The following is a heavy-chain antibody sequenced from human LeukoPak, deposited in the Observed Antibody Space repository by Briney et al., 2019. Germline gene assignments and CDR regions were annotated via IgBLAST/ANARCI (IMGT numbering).Heavy chain of an antibody. V-gene: IGHV3-73*01. Sequence: AGGSLRLSCAASGFTFSGSAMHWVRQASGKGLEWVGRIRSKANSYATAYAASVKGRFTISRDDSKNTAYLQMNSLRAEDTAVYYCAKDSQNIVGGYFDYWGQGTLVTVSS. CDR2: IRSKANSYAT. D-gene: IGHD2/OR15-2a*01. CDR3: AKDSQNIVGGYFDY. J-gene: IGHJ4*02. CDR1: GFTFSGSA.